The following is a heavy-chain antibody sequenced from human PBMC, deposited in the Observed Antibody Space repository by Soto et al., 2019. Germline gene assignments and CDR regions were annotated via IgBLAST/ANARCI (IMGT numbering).Heavy chain of an antibody. D-gene: IGHD3-3*01. CDR3: AHRIPIFGVGGGWFDP. Sequence: QITLKESGPTLVRPTQTLTLTYTFSGFSLNTSGVGVAWIRQPPGKALEWLALIYWDDDKHYSPSLKSRLTITKDTSKNQVVLTMTNMDPVDTGTYYCAHRIPIFGVGGGWFDPWGQGALVTVSS. CDR1: GFSLNTSGVG. J-gene: IGHJ5*02. V-gene: IGHV2-5*02. CDR2: IYWDDDK.